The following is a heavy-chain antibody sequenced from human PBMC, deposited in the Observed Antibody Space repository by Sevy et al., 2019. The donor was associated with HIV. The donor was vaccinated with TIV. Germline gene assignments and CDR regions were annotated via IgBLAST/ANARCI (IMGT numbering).Heavy chain of an antibody. V-gene: IGHV1-8*02. CDR3: AKADLDSSTFFYYYGMDV. Sequence: ASVKVSCKASGYTFSGYDINWVLQATGQGLEWMGWMNPDSGRRGYAPKFQGRVTMTTNTSIDTAYIELRRLRSEDSAVYYCAKADLDSSTFFYYYGMDVWGQGTTVTVSS. J-gene: IGHJ6*02. CDR2: MNPDSGRR. CDR1: GYTFSGYD. D-gene: IGHD6-13*01.